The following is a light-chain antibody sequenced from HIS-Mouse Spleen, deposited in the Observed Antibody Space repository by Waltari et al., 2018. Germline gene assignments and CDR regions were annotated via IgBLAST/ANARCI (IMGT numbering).Light chain of an antibody. CDR3: QQYGSSPPLT. J-gene: IGKJ4*01. Sequence: ELVLTQSPGTLSLSPGERATLSCRASQSVSSSYLAWYQQKPGQAPRLPIYGASSRATGIPDRFSGSGSGTDFTLTISRLEPEDFAVYYCQQYGSSPPLTFGGGTKVEIK. CDR1: QSVSSSY. CDR2: GAS. V-gene: IGKV3-20*01.